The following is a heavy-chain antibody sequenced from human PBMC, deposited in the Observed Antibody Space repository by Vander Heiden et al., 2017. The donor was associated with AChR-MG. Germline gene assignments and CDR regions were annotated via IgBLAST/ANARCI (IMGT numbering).Heavy chain of an antibody. Sequence: EVQLVESGGGLVQPGRSLRLSCAASGFTFDDYAMHWVRQAPGKGLEWVSGISWNSGSIGYADSVKGRFTISRDNAKNSLYLQMNSLRAEDTALYYCAKDEGAEIYGDYVNWFDPWGQGTLVTVSS. CDR2: ISWNSGSI. CDR3: AKDEGAEIYGDYVNWFDP. J-gene: IGHJ5*02. CDR1: GFTFDDYA. V-gene: IGHV3-9*01. D-gene: IGHD4-17*01.